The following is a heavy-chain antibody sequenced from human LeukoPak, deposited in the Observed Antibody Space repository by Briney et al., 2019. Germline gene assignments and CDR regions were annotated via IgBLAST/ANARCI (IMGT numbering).Heavy chain of an antibody. Sequence: ASVKVSCKASGYTFTGYYMHWVRQAPGQGLEWMGWISAYNGNTNYAQKLQGRVTMTTDTSTSTAYMELRSLRSDDTAVYYCARLEGYDAFDIWGQGTMVTVSS. CDR1: GYTFTGYY. D-gene: IGHD6-13*01. CDR2: ISAYNGNT. J-gene: IGHJ3*02. V-gene: IGHV1-18*04. CDR3: ARLEGYDAFDI.